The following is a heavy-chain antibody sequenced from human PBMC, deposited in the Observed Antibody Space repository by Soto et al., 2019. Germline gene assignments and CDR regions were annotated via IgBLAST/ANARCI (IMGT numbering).Heavy chain of an antibody. J-gene: IGHJ4*02. Sequence: ASVKVSCKASGYTFTSYGISWVRQAPGQGLEWMGIINPSGGSTSYAQKFQGRVTMTRDTSTSTVYMELSSLRSEDTAVYYCARVSSWSCFDYWGQGTLVTAPQ. V-gene: IGHV1-46*01. D-gene: IGHD6-13*01. CDR1: GYTFTSYG. CDR2: INPSGGST. CDR3: ARVSSWSCFDY.